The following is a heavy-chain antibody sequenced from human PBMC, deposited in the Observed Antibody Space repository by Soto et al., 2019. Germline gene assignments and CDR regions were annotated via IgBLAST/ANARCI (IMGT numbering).Heavy chain of an antibody. CDR2: IWYDGSNK. D-gene: IGHD5-18*01. CDR3: ARGRYSYGYWSYYYYYGMDV. V-gene: IGHV3-33*01. CDR1: GFTFSSYG. Sequence: GGSLRLSCAASGFTFSSYGMHWVRQAPGKGLEWVAVIWYDGSNKYYADSVKGRFTISRDNSKNTLYLQMNSLRAEDTAVYYCARGRYSYGYWSYYYYYGMDVWGQGTTVTVSS. J-gene: IGHJ6*02.